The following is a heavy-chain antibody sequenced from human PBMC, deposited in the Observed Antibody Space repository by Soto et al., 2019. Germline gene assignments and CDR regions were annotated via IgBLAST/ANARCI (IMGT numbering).Heavy chain of an antibody. Sequence: GGSMRLSWAASGFTISSYSMNWVRPTTGKGLEWVSSISSSSSYIYYADSVKGRFTISRDNAKNSLYLQMSSLRAEDTAVYYCARDPGVFTAAAIYYYYGMDVWGQGTTVTVSS. CDR1: GFTISSYS. V-gene: IGHV3-21*01. CDR2: ISSSSSYI. J-gene: IGHJ6*02. CDR3: ARDPGVFTAAAIYYYYGMDV. D-gene: IGHD6-13*01.